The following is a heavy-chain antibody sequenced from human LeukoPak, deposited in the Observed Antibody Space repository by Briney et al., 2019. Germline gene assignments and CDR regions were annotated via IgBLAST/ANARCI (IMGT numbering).Heavy chain of an antibody. CDR1: SGSISTSNYY. V-gene: IGHV4-39*07. D-gene: IGHD3-22*01. Sequence: SETLSLTCTVSSGSISTSNYYWGWVRQPPGTALEWIGNIFYSGSTYYSPSLKSRVTISLDTSKNQFSLKLSSVTAADTAVYYCARDTYYYDSSGYYGGAGLSDYWGQGTLVTVSS. CDR3: ARDTYYYDSSGYYGGAGLSDY. J-gene: IGHJ4*02. CDR2: IFYSGST.